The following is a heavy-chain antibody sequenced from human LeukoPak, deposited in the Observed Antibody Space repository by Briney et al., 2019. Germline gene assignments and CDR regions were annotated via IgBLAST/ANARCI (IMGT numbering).Heavy chain of an antibody. J-gene: IGHJ3*02. CDR1: GFTVSSSY. CDR3: ARAREGRTNYAFDI. D-gene: IGHD2-8*01. Sequence: PGGSLRLSCAASGFTVSSSYINWVRQAPGKGLEWVSVIYSGGSTYYADSVKGRFTISRDNSKNTLHLQMNSLRAEDTAVYYCARAREGRTNYAFDIWGQGTMVTVSS. CDR2: IYSGGST. V-gene: IGHV3-53*01.